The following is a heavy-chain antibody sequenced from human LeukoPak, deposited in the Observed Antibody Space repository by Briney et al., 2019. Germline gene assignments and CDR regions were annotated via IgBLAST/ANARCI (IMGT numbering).Heavy chain of an antibody. J-gene: IGHJ1*01. CDR2: INPNSGGT. CDR1: GYTFTGYY. CDR3: ARDDARDYYDSSGYLFQH. Sequence: GASVKVSCKASGYTFTGYYMHWVRQAPGQGLEWMGWINPNSGGTNYAQKFQGWVTMTRDTSISTAYMELSRLRSDDTAVYYCARDDARDYYDSSGYLFQHWGQGTLVTVSS. V-gene: IGHV1-2*04. D-gene: IGHD3-22*01.